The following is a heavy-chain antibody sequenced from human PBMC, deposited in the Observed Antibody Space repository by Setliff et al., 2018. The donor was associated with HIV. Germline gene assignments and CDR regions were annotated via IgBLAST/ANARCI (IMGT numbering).Heavy chain of an antibody. J-gene: IGHJ6*02. Sequence: PSETLSLTCTVSGGSIDSKNYYWGWIRQPPGKGLEWIGSLYSNEITYYNPSLKSRVTISVDTSKNQLSLNLTSVTAADTAVYYCARVETTVRGATYGMDVWGQGTTVTVSS. CDR1: GGSIDSKNYY. CDR3: ARVETTVRGATYGMDV. D-gene: IGHD3-10*01. CDR2: LYSNEIT. V-gene: IGHV4-39*07.